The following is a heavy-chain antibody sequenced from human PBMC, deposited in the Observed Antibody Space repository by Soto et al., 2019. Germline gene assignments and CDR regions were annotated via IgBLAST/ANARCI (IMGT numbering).Heavy chain of an antibody. V-gene: IGHV1-69*13. CDR1: GYTFTSYA. CDR3: ARDKSSTRYYYYGMDV. D-gene: IGHD2-2*01. CDR2: IIPIFGTA. Sequence: SVKVSCKASGYTFTSYAISWVRQAPGQGLEWMGGIIPIFGTANYAQKFQGRVTITADESTSTAYMELSSLRSEDTAVYYCARDKSSTRYYYYGMDVWGQGTTVTVSS. J-gene: IGHJ6*02.